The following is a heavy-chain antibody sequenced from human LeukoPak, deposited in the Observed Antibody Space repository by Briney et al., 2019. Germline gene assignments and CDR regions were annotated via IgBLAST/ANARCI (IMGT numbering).Heavy chain of an antibody. CDR2: ISASGGNT. CDR3: AKDGGLWVSAHWGDS. J-gene: IGHJ4*02. Sequence: GGSLRLSCAASGFIFSRYDMNWVRQAPGKGLEWVAGISASGGNTYYADSVKGRFTVSRDDSKNTLYLQMNSLRAEDTAVYYCAKDGGLWVSAHWGDSWGRGTLVTVSS. V-gene: IGHV3-23*01. CDR1: GFIFSRYD. D-gene: IGHD7-27*01.